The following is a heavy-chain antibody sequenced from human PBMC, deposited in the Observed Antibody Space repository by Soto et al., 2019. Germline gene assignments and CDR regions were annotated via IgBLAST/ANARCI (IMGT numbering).Heavy chain of an antibody. J-gene: IGHJ6*02. CDR3: AKDTAIVYRYYYYGMDV. V-gene: IGHV3-30*18. CDR2: ISYDGSNK. D-gene: IGHD5-18*01. Sequence: GGSLRLSCVASGFTFSSYGMHWVRQAPGKGLEWVAVISYDGSNKYYADSVKGRFTISRDNSKNTLYLQMNSLRAEDTAVYYCAKDTAIVYRYYYYGMDVWGQGTTVTVSS. CDR1: GFTFSSYG.